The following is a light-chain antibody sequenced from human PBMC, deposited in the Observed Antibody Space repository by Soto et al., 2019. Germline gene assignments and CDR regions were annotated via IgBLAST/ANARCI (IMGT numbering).Light chain of an antibody. CDR1: TSDVGGYNF. Sequence: QSVLTQPASVSGSPGQSITISCTGSTSDVGGYNFVSWYQQHPGSAPKLLIYEVSHRPSGVSNRFSGSKSGNTASLTISGLQAEDEADYFCASYTISATLGIFGGGTKLTVL. CDR3: ASYTISATLGI. V-gene: IGLV2-14*03. J-gene: IGLJ2*01. CDR2: EVS.